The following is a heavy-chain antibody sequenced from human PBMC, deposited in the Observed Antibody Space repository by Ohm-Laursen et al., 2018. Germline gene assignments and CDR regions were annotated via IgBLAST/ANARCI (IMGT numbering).Heavy chain of an antibody. Sequence: SETLSLTCTVSGGSINTYYWSWVRQPPGKGLEWIGYIYYSGSTNYNPSLKSRVTISVDTSKNQFSLKLSSVTAADTAVYYCARMGGGKSGYPDYWGQGTLVTVSS. CDR1: GGSINTYY. D-gene: IGHD3-22*01. V-gene: IGHV4-59*01. CDR2: IYYSGST. J-gene: IGHJ4*02. CDR3: ARMGGGKSGYPDY.